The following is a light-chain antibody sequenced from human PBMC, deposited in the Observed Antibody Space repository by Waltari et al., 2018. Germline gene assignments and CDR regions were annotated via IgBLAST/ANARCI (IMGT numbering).Light chain of an antibody. Sequence: DIVMTQSPDSLAVSLCERATFNCKSSQNILSNSDNKNYLVWYQQKPGQPPKLLIHWASTRASGVPDRFSGSGSGTDFTLTISSLQAEDVAVYYCQQCYSAPLTFGGGTKVEIK. CDR2: WAS. V-gene: IGKV4-1*01. CDR3: QQCYSAPLT. J-gene: IGKJ4*01. CDR1: QNILSNSDNKNY.